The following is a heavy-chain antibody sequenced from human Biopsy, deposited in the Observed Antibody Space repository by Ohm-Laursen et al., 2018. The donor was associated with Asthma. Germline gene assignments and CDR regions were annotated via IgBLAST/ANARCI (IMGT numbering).Heavy chain of an antibody. CDR1: GGTFNTYV. CDR2: INSVFGTT. Sequence: SVKVSCKSLGGTFNTYVIGWVRQAPGQGLEWMGGINSVFGTTTYPQKFQDRVTTTADDSTSTVYMELSSLRSEDTAVYYCARKAGSCISRTCYSLDFWGQGTLVTVS. D-gene: IGHD2-2*01. J-gene: IGHJ4*02. V-gene: IGHV1-69*13. CDR3: ARKAGSCISRTCYSLDF.